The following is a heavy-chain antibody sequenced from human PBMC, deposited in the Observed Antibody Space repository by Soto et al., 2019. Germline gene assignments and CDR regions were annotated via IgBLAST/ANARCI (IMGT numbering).Heavy chain of an antibody. Sequence: QVQLQESGPGLVKPSQTLSLTCTVSGDSISSGDYYWSWIRQHPGKGLEWIGYIYYSGSTSYNPSLKSRVTISVDTSKNQFSLRLSSVTAADTAVYYCARDLYLQGGMDVWGQGTTVTVS. CDR2: IYYSGST. J-gene: IGHJ6*02. CDR1: GDSISSGDYY. V-gene: IGHV4-31*03. CDR3: ARDLYLQGGMDV.